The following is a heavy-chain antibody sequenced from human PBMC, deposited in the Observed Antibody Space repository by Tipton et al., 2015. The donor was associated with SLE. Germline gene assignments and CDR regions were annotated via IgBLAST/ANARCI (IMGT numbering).Heavy chain of an antibody. CDR2: MSRTGDTT. CDR3: ARDLSLYAMDY. V-gene: IGHV3-48*03. Sequence: SLRLSCAASGLMFGSYEMSWVRQAPGKGLEWVSYMSRTGDTTYYADSVKGRFIISRDDAKNSLYLQMKSLRPEDTAVYYCARDLSLYAMDYWGQGTLVSVSS. CDR1: GLMFGSYE. D-gene: IGHD5/OR15-5a*01. J-gene: IGHJ4*02.